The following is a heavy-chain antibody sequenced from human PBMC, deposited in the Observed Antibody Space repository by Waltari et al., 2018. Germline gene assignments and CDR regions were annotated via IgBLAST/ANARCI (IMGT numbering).Heavy chain of an antibody. CDR2: INSDGSST. V-gene: IGHV3-74*01. J-gene: IGHJ4*02. Sequence: EVQLVESGGGLVQPGGSLRLSCAASGITFSRYWMHWFRQAPGKGLVWVSRINSDGSSTSYADSVKGRFTISRDNAKNTLYLQMNSLRAEDTAVYYCATCYYYDSSGNYYVSDYWGQGTLVTVSS. D-gene: IGHD3-22*01. CDR3: ATCYYYDSSGNYYVSDY. CDR1: GITFSRYW.